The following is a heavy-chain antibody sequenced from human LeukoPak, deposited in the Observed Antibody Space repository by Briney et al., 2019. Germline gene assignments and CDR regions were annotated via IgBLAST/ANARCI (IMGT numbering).Heavy chain of an antibody. CDR1: GFTVSRYW. D-gene: IGHD3-22*01. CDR3: ARDLTGPYDH. V-gene: IGHV3-74*01. Sequence: GKSLRLSCAASGFTVSRYWMHWVRQAPGKGLVWVARINVEGNYIDYAESVKGRFTISRDSAKNTLYLQMNSVRAEDTAVYSCARDLTGPYDHWGQGTLVTVSS. J-gene: IGHJ4*02. CDR2: INVEGNYI.